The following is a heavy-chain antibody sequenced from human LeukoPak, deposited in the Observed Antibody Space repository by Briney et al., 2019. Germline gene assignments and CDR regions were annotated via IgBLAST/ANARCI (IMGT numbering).Heavy chain of an antibody. CDR3: MPPPGYGMDV. Sequence: GGSLRLSCAASGFTFSSYAMNWVRQAPGKGLEWVSYISSSSSTIYYADSVKGRFTISRDNAKNSLYLQMNSLRAEDTAVYYCMPPPGYGMDVWGQGTTVTVSS. D-gene: IGHD2-2*01. CDR2: ISSSSSTI. J-gene: IGHJ6*02. V-gene: IGHV3-48*01. CDR1: GFTFSSYA.